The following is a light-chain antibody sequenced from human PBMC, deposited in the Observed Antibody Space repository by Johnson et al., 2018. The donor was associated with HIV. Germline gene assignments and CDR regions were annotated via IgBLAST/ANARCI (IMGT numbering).Light chain of an antibody. V-gene: IGLV1-51*02. CDR1: SSNIGNNY. Sequence: QPVLTQPPSVSAAPGQKVTISCSGSSSNIGNNYVTWYQQLPGTAPKLLIYENNKRPSGIPDRFSDSKSGTSATLGITGLQTGDEADYYCGTWDSSLSGFVVGTGHRVTVL. CDR3: GTWDSSLSGFV. J-gene: IGLJ1*01. CDR2: ENN.